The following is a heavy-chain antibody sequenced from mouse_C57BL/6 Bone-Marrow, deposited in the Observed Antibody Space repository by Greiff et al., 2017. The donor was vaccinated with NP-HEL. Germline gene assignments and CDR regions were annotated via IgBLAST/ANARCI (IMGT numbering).Heavy chain of an antibody. CDR3: ARDRGYGFDY. V-gene: IGHV5-16*01. J-gene: IGHJ2*01. CDR2: INYDGSST. D-gene: IGHD1-1*02. Sequence: EVKVEESEGGLVQPGSSMKLSCTASGFTFSDYYMAWVRQVPEKGLEWVANINYDGSSTYYLDSLKSRFIISRDNAKNILYLQMSSLKSEDTATYYCARDRGYGFDYWGQGTTLTVSS. CDR1: GFTFSDYY.